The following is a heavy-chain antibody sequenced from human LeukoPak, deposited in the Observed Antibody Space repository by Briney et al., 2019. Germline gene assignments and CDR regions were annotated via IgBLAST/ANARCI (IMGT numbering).Heavy chain of an antibody. CDR2: ISGSGGSS. D-gene: IGHD3-10*01. CDR1: GFTFSSYG. CDR3: AKSVGRGSGSYLVDY. J-gene: IGHJ4*02. V-gene: IGHV3-23*01. Sequence: PGGSLRLSCVASGFTFSSYGMSWVRQAPGKGLEWVSTISGSGGSSYYADSVKGRFTISRDNSKNTLYLQMNSLRAEDTAVYYCAKSVGRGSGSYLVDYWGQGTLVTVSS.